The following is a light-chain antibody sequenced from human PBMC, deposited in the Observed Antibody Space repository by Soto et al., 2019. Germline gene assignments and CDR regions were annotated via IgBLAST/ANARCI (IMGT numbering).Light chain of an antibody. Sequence: EIVLARARGPLAVSPGERAPVACRGSQLVSSNPLAWYQQKPGQAPRLLIYDTSNRATGIPRRFSSSGSGREFTLTIPSLQPEDFAVYYCQQRNNWRITVGRGTRLEIK. J-gene: IGKJ5*01. CDR2: DTS. V-gene: IGKV3-11*02. CDR1: QLVSSNP. CDR3: QQRNNWRIT.